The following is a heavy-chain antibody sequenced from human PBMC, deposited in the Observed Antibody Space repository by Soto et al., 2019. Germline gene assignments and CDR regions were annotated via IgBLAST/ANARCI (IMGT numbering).Heavy chain of an antibody. D-gene: IGHD6-19*01. Sequence: QVQLQESGPGLVKPSETLSLTCTVSGGSISSYYWSWIRQPPGKGLDWIGCIYDSGSTNYNPSLKGRVTISVDTSKNPFSLKLSSVTAADTAVYYCARQSGYSSGWERYDFAYWGQGTLVTVSS. V-gene: IGHV4-59*08. CDR3: ARQSGYSSGWERYDFAY. CDR1: GGSISSYY. CDR2: IYDSGST. J-gene: IGHJ4*02.